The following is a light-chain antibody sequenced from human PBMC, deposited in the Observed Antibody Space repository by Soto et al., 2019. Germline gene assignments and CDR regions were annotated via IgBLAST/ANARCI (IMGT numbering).Light chain of an antibody. J-gene: IGKJ2*03. CDR3: QQYNNYYS. V-gene: IGKV1-5*01. CDR2: DAS. Sequence: DVQMTQSPSTLSASVGDRVTITCRASQSINNWLAWYQQKPGKAPNLLIYDASSLESGVPSRFSGSGSGTEFTLTISSLQPDDFATYYCQQYNNYYSFGQGTRLEIK. CDR1: QSINNW.